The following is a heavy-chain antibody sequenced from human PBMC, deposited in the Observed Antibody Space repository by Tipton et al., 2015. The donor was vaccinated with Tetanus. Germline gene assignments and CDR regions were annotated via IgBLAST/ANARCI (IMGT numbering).Heavy chain of an antibody. Sequence: SGASISSYYWNWIRQVPGKGLEWIGYTHHSGNTNYNPSLSGRVTTSVDTSKNQFSLKMSSVTAADTAVYYCARWGDASGSTNLYAFDIWGEGTMVSVSS. CDR2: THHSGNT. J-gene: IGHJ3*02. CDR1: GASISSYY. D-gene: IGHD3-10*01. V-gene: IGHV4-59*01. CDR3: ARWGDASGSTNLYAFDI.